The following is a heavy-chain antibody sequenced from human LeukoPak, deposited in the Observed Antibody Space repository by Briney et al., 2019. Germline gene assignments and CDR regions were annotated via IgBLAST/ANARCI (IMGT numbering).Heavy chain of an antibody. CDR1: GGSISSYY. CDR2: IYYSGST. D-gene: IGHD3-10*01. V-gene: IGHV4-59*01. Sequence: PSETLSLTCTVSGGSISSYYWSWIRQPPGKGLEWIGYIYYSGSTNYNPSLKSRVTISVDTSKNQFSLKLSSVTAADTAVYYCARSGIMYGSGSYPDYWGQGTLVTVSS. J-gene: IGHJ4*02. CDR3: ARSGIMYGSGSYPDY.